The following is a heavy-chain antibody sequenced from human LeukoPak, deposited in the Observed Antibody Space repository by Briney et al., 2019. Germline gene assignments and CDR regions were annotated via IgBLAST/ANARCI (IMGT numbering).Heavy chain of an antibody. CDR1: GFTFSGSA. V-gene: IGHV3-73*01. J-gene: IGHJ6*02. Sequence: GGSLKLSCAASGFTFSGSAMHWVRQASGKGLEWVGRIRGKTNSYATAYAASVKGRFTISRDDSKNTAYLQMNSLKTEDTAVYYCARDLQPLWYYYGMDVWGQGTTVTVSS. D-gene: IGHD2-21*01. CDR2: IRGKTNSYAT. CDR3: ARDLQPLWYYYGMDV.